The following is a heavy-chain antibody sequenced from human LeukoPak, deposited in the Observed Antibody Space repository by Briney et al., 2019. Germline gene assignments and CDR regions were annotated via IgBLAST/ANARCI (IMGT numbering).Heavy chain of an antibody. J-gene: IGHJ6*02. CDR3: AREGSRNSYYYYGMDV. V-gene: IGHV4-4*07. CDR1: GGSISSYY. D-gene: IGHD1-1*01. Sequence: SETLSLTCTVSGGSISSYYWSWIRQPAGKGLEWIGRIYTSGSTNYNPSLKSRVTMSVDTSKSQFSLKLSSVTAADTAVYYCAREGSRNSYYYYGMDVWGQGTTVTVSS. CDR2: IYTSGST.